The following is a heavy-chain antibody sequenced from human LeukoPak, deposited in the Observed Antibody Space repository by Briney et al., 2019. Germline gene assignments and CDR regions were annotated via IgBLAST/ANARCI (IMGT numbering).Heavy chain of an antibody. CDR1: GFTFSSYG. V-gene: IGHV3-30*02. D-gene: IGHD3-9*01. CDR2: IRYDGIHK. Sequence: GGSLRLSCAASGFTFSSYGMHWVRQAPGKGLEWVAFIRYDGIHKYADSVKGRFTISRDNSKNTLYLQMNSLRAEDTAVYYCAKGGSMNYDILTGYYLVWYFDYWGQGTLVTVSS. J-gene: IGHJ4*02. CDR3: AKGGSMNYDILTGYYLVWYFDY.